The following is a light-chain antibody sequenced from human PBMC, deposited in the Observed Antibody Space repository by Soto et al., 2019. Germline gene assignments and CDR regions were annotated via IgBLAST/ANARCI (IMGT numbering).Light chain of an antibody. CDR2: EVS. V-gene: IGKV2D-29*02. Sequence: DVVMTQTPLSLSVAPGQPASISCKSSQSLLHITGETFLFWYLQKPGQSPQLLIYEVSTRVSGVRDRVSGSGSWTDFTLEISRVETDDVGIYYCMQSTHLPPTFGQGTRLGIE. CDR3: MQSTHLPPT. J-gene: IGKJ5*01. CDR1: QSLLHITGETF.